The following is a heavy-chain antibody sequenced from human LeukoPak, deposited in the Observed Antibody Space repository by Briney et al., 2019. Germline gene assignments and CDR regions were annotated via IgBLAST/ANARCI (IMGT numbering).Heavy chain of an antibody. CDR2: ISSSSSTI. V-gene: IGHV3-48*02. CDR3: ASTMAGDRYCTNGVCHNYYYGMDV. J-gene: IGHJ6*02. Sequence: GGSLRLSCAASGFTFSSYAMSWVRQAPGKGLEWVSYISSSSSTIYYADSVKGRFTISRDNAKNSLYLQMNSLRDEDAAVYYCASTMAGDRYCTNGVCHNYYYGMDVWGQGTTVTVSS. CDR1: GFTFSSYA. D-gene: IGHD2-8*01.